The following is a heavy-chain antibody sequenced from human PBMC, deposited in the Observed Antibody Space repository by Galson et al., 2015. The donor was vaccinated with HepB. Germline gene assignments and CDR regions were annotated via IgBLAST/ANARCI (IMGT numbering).Heavy chain of an antibody. V-gene: IGHV1-18*01. D-gene: IGHD4-23*01. CDR2: ISAYNDNT. Sequence: SVKVSCKASGYTFASYGISWVRQAPGQGLEWMGWISAYNDNTNYAQKFQGRVTMTTDTSTSTAYMELRSLRSDDTAVYYCARDHIRWISSPKYNWFDPWGQGTLVTVSS. CDR1: GYTFASYG. CDR3: ARDHIRWISSPKYNWFDP. J-gene: IGHJ5*02.